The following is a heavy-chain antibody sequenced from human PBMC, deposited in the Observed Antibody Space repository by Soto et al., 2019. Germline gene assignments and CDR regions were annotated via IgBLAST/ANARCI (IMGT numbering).Heavy chain of an antibody. J-gene: IGHJ4*02. CDR1: GFTFSGYT. CDR2: ISGSGGST. CDR3: AKGTGVIARYYFDY. V-gene: IGHV3-23*01. D-gene: IGHD3-10*01. Sequence: GGSLRLSFAASGFTFSGYTMRWVRQAPGKGLEWVSTISGSGGSTYYADSVKGRFTISRDNSKNTLYLQMNSLRAEDTAVYYCAKGTGVIARYYFDYWGQGTLVTVSS.